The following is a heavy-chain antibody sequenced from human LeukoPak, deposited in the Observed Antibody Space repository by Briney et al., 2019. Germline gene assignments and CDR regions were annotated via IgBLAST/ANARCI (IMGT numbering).Heavy chain of an antibody. CDR1: EFTFSTYG. J-gene: IGHJ4*02. Sequence: GGSLRLSCAASEFTFSTYGMHWVRQAPDKGLEWVAVISYDGSKKYYADSVKGRFTISRDNSKNTLSLQMNSLRAEDTAVYYCAKDGGYCSGSGCYSFDYWGQGTLVTVSS. D-gene: IGHD2-15*01. CDR2: ISYDGSKK. V-gene: IGHV3-30*18. CDR3: AKDGGYCSGSGCYSFDY.